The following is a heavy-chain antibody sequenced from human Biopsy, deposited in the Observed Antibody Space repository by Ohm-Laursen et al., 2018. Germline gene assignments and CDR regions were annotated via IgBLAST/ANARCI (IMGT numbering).Heavy chain of an antibody. CDR2: IFYSGIT. V-gene: IGHV4-39*01. CDR1: GGSVSSNVAY. CDR3: ARHPTGFWFDP. Sequence: GTLSLTCIVSGGSVSSNVAYWAWIRQPPGKGLESIGSIFYSGITYYNPSLQRRVTMSVDTSKNQFSLNLTSVTAADTAVYYCARHPTGFWFDPWGQGTLVIVSP. J-gene: IGHJ5*02.